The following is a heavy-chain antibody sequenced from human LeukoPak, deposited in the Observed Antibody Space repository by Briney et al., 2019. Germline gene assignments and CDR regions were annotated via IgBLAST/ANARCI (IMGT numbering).Heavy chain of an antibody. V-gene: IGHV3-21*01. CDR3: ARVRTATPWFFDY. J-gene: IGHJ4*02. CDR1: GLPFSTYS. CDR2: ISRTSSYI. Sequence: GGSLRLSCAASGLPFSTYSMNWVRQAPGKGLEWVSTISRTSSYIYEADSVKGRFTISRDNANNSLYLQMNSLRAEDTAVYYCARVRTATPWFFDYWGQGTLVTVSS. D-gene: IGHD4-17*01.